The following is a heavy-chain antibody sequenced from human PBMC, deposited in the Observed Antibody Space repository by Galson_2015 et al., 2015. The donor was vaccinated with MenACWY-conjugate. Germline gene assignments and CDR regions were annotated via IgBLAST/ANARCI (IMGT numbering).Heavy chain of an antibody. Sequence: LRLSCAASGFTFSNAWMSWVRQAPGKGLEWVGRIKSKTDGGTTDYAAPVKGRFTISRDDSKNTLYLQMNSLKTEDTAVYYCTTPGVWNYVEDYWGQGTLVTVSS. V-gene: IGHV3-15*01. D-gene: IGHD1-7*01. J-gene: IGHJ4*02. CDR3: TTPGVWNYVEDY. CDR1: GFTFSNAW. CDR2: IKSKTDGGTT.